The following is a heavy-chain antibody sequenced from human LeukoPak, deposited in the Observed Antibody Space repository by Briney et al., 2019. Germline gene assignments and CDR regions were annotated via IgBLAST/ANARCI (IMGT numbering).Heavy chain of an antibody. J-gene: IGHJ3*02. CDR2: IYPGDSDT. Sequence: GESLKISCKGSGYTFTNYWIGWVRQMPGKGLEWMGIIYPGDSDTRYSPSFQGQVTISADKSISTAYLQWSSLKASDTAMYYCARADILTGHAFDIWGQGTMVTVSS. CDR1: GYTFTNYW. CDR3: ARADILTGHAFDI. V-gene: IGHV5-51*01. D-gene: IGHD3-9*01.